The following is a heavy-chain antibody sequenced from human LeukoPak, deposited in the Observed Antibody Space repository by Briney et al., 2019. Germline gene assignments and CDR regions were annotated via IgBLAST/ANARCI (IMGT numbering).Heavy chain of an antibody. V-gene: IGHV4-61*02. J-gene: IGHJ4*02. CDR3: ARGRDGYNFLNRGEYYYFDY. Sequence: SETLSLTCSVSGGSISSGSYYWSWIRQPAGNGLEWIGRFYTSGSTNYNPSLKSRVTISVDTSKYQFSLKLNSVTAADTAVYYCARGRDGYNFLNRGEYYYFDYWGQGTLVTVSS. CDR2: FYTSGST. CDR1: GGSISSGSYY. D-gene: IGHD5-24*01.